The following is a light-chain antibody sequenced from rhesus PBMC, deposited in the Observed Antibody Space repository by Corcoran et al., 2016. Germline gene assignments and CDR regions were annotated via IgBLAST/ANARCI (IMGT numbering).Light chain of an antibody. CDR1: QSIASW. Sequence: DIQMTQSPSSLSASVGDTVTITCRASQSIASWLAWYQQKPGKAPKLLIYKASILQSGVPARFSGSGSRTDFTLTISSLKSEDFATYYCQQYSSSTYSFGQGTKVEIK. CDR2: KAS. CDR3: QQYSSSTYS. J-gene: IGKJ2*01. V-gene: IGKV1-22*01.